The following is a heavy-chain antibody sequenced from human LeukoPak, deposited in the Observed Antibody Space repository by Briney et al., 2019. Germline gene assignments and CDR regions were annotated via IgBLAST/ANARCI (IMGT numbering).Heavy chain of an antibody. J-gene: IGHJ4*02. CDR3: ARGRFYGSGSYYIIGDFDY. Sequence: SETLSLTCAVYGGSFSGYYWSWIRQPPGKGLEWIGEINHSGSTNYNPSLKSRVTISVDTSKNQFSLKLSSVTAADTAEYYCARGRFYGSGSYYIIGDFDYWGQGTLVTVSS. V-gene: IGHV4-34*01. CDR1: GGSFSGYY. CDR2: INHSGST. D-gene: IGHD3-10*01.